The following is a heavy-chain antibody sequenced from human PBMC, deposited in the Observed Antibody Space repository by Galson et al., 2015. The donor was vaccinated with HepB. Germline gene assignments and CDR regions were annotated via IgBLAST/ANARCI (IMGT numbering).Heavy chain of an antibody. CDR2: IIPIFGTA. V-gene: IGHV1-69*13. CDR3: ARGGAVAGTLGLLGAFDI. Sequence: SVKVSCKASGGTFSSYAISWVRQAPGQGLEWMGGIIPIFGTANYAQKFQGRVTITADESTSTAYMELSSLRSEDTAVYYCARGGAVAGTLGLLGAFDIWGQGTMVTVSS. CDR1: GGTFSSYA. D-gene: IGHD6-19*01. J-gene: IGHJ3*02.